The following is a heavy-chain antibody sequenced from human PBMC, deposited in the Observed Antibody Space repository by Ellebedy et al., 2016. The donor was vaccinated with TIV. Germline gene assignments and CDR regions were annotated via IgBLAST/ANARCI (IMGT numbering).Heavy chain of an antibody. Sequence: AASVKVSCKASGYTFTSYYLHWVRQAPGQGLEWMGIINPSGGSTSSAQKFQGRVTMTRDTSTTTVYMELRSLRSEDTAVYSCARDLSVGTRNYYFGMDVWGQGTTATVSS. J-gene: IGHJ6*02. D-gene: IGHD2-2*01. V-gene: IGHV1-46*01. CDR3: ARDLSVGTRNYYFGMDV. CDR2: INPSGGST. CDR1: GYTFTSYY.